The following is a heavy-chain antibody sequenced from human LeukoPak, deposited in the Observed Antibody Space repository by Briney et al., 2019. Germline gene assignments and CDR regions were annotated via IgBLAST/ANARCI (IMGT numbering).Heavy chain of an antibody. V-gene: IGHV3-7*01. CDR1: GFIFRNYW. CDR3: ARPSMVYAASRGWFDP. Sequence: PGGSLRLSCAASGFIFRNYWMSWVRQAPGKGLEWVANIKQDGSEKYYVDSVKGRFTISRDNAKNSLYLQMNSLRAEDTAVYYCARPSMVYAASRGWFDPWGQGTLVTVSS. J-gene: IGHJ5*02. CDR2: IKQDGSEK. D-gene: IGHD2-8*01.